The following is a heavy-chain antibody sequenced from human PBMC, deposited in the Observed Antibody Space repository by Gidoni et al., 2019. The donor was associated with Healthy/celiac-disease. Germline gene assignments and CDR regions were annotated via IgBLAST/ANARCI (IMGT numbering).Heavy chain of an antibody. J-gene: IGHJ4*02. V-gene: IGHV3-33*01. D-gene: IGHD3-3*01. CDR2: IWYDGSNK. CDR3: ARGNDFWSGPQFDY. Sequence: QVQLVESGGGVVQPGRSLRLSCAASGFTFSSYGMHWVRQAPGKGLEWVAVIWYDGSNKYYADSVKGRFTISRDNSKNTLYLQMNSLRAEDTAVYYCARGNDFWSGPQFDYWGQGTLVTVSS. CDR1: GFTFSSYG.